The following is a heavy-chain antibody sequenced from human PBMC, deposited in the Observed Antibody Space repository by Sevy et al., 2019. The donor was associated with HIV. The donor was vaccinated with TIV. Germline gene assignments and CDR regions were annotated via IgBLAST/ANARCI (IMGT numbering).Heavy chain of an antibody. J-gene: IGHJ6*02. Sequence: ASVKVSCKASGGTFSSYAISWVRQAPGQGLEWMGGIIPIFGTANYAQKFQGRVTITADESTSTAYMELSSLRSEDTAVYYCARDRLEASGYDKGNYYYYYGMDVWGQGTTVTVSS. CDR2: IIPIFGTA. CDR3: ARDRLEASGYDKGNYYYYYGMDV. CDR1: GGTFSSYA. D-gene: IGHD5-12*01. V-gene: IGHV1-69*13.